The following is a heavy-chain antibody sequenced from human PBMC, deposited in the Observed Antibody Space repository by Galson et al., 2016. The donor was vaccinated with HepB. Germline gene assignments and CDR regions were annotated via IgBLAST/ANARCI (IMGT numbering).Heavy chain of an antibody. CDR1: GFTFGSYG. Sequence: SLRLSCAASGFTFGSYGMHWVRQAPGKGLEWVAAIWDDGTNKYYADSVKGRFTISRDNSKNTLYLQMNSLRPEDTAMYYCARDLFTGSSGGTFDPWGQGTLVTVSS. J-gene: IGHJ5*02. D-gene: IGHD3-10*01. CDR2: IWDDGTNK. V-gene: IGHV3-33*01. CDR3: ARDLFTGSSGGTFDP.